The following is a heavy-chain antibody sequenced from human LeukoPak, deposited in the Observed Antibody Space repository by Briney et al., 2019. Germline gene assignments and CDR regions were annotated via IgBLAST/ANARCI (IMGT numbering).Heavy chain of an antibody. D-gene: IGHD5-12*01. CDR1: GFTFSSYE. Sequence: GGSLRLSCAASGFTFSSYEMNWVRQAPGKGLEWVSSISSSSSYIYYADSVKGRFTISRDNAKNSLYLQMNSLRAEDTAVYYCARRYSSGYEDYWGQGTLVTVSS. CDR2: ISSSSSYI. V-gene: IGHV3-21*01. CDR3: ARRYSSGYEDY. J-gene: IGHJ4*02.